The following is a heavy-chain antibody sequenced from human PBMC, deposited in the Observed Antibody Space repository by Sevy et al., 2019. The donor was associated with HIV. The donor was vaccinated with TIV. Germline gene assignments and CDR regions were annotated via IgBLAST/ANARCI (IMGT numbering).Heavy chain of an antibody. Sequence: GGSLRLSCAASGFTFSSYAMHWVRQAPGKGLEWVAVISYDGSNKYYADSVKGRFTISRDNSKNTQYLQMNSLRAEDTAVYYCARQTVTHGVFDIWGQGTMVTVSS. CDR2: ISYDGSNK. CDR1: GFTFSSYA. J-gene: IGHJ3*02. V-gene: IGHV3-30-3*01. CDR3: ARQTVTHGVFDI. D-gene: IGHD4-4*01.